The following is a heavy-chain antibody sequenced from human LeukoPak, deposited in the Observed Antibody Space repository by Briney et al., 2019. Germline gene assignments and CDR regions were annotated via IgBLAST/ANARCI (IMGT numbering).Heavy chain of an antibody. CDR1: VDSSNNLY. Sequence: SETLSLTCTFSVDSSNNLYWNWVRQPAGTGLEWIGSIFSRGIPNYNPSLKSRVTMSVDTSKKQFSLKLTSVTAADSAVYYCARGREYGDFFDSWGQGTLVTVSS. D-gene: IGHD4-17*01. CDR2: IFSRGIP. CDR3: ARGREYGDFFDS. J-gene: IGHJ4*02. V-gene: IGHV4-4*07.